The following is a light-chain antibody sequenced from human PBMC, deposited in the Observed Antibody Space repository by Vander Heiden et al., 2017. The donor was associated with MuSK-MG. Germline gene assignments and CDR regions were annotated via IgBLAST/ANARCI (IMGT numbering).Light chain of an antibody. Sequence: EIVLTQSPATLSLSPGDRATLSCRASQSVSTYLAWYQQKPGQAPRLLIYDVVNRATGIPARFSRSGSGTDFTLTISTLDPEDIAVYYCLHRTGWPSTFGQGTKVEI. CDR3: LHRTGWPST. CDR2: DVV. V-gene: IGKV3-11*01. J-gene: IGKJ1*01. CDR1: QSVSTY.